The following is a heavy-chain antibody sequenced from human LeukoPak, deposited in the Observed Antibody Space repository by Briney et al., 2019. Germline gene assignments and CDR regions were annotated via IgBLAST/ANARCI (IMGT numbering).Heavy chain of an antibody. Sequence: AGGSLRLSCAASGFTFSSYGMHWVRQAPGKGLEWVAFIRYDGSNKYYADSVKGRFTISRDNSKNTLDLQMDNLRVDDTAVYYCAKGDDIGKHPTRAYYFDTWGQGTLVTVSS. CDR3: AKGDDIGKHPTRAYYFDT. CDR1: GFTFSSYG. V-gene: IGHV3-30*02. D-gene: IGHD5-24*01. CDR2: IRYDGSNK. J-gene: IGHJ4*02.